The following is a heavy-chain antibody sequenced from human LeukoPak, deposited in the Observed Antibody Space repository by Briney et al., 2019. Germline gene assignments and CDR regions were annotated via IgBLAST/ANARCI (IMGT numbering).Heavy chain of an antibody. V-gene: IGHV3-30*18. Sequence: PGGSLRLSCAASGFTFSSYGMHWVRQAPGKGLEWVAVISYDGNNKYYADSVKGRFTISRDNSKNTLYLQMNSLRAEDTAVYYCAKDSGYYAFAFDYWGQGTLVTVSS. D-gene: IGHD3-9*01. CDR3: AKDSGYYAFAFDY. CDR1: GFTFSSYG. CDR2: ISYDGNNK. J-gene: IGHJ4*02.